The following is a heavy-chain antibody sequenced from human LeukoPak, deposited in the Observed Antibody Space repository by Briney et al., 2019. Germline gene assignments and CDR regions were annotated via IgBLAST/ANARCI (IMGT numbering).Heavy chain of an antibody. Sequence: PGGSLRLSCVASGFTFSSYGMSWVRQAPGKGLEWASHISTSGGSIYYADSVKGRFTISRDNSKNTLYLQMNSLRAEDTAVYYCAKKVGGIYAFDIWGQGTMVSVSS. J-gene: IGHJ3*02. V-gene: IGHV3-23*01. CDR3: AKKVGGIYAFDI. CDR1: GFTFSSYG. D-gene: IGHD1-26*01. CDR2: ISTSGGSI.